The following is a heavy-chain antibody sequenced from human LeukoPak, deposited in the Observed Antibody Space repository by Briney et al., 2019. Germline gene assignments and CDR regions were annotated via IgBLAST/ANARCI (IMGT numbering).Heavy chain of an antibody. Sequence: GGSLRLSCAASGFTFSSYAMTWVRQAPGKGLEWVSAITDSGGDTYHADSVKGRFTISRDNSKNTLYMQMNSLRAEDTAIYYCVKGSDRSLPYYFDYWGQGTLVTVSS. D-gene: IGHD3-16*02. CDR1: GFTFSSYA. CDR3: VKGSDRSLPYYFDY. CDR2: ITDSGGDT. J-gene: IGHJ4*02. V-gene: IGHV3-23*01.